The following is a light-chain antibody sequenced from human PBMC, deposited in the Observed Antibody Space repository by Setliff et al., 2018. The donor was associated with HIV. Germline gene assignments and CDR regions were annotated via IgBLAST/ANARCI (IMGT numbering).Light chain of an antibody. J-gene: IGLJ1*01. CDR3: QSYDSRLSGSV. CDR1: SSNIGTGHD. Sequence: QSVLTQPPSVSGAPGQRVTVSCTGSSSNIGTGHDVHWYQQFPGTTPKLLIYANNNRPSGVPDRFSGSKSGTSASLAITGLQAEDEADYYCQSYDSRLSGSVFGTGTKVTVL. V-gene: IGLV1-40*01. CDR2: ANN.